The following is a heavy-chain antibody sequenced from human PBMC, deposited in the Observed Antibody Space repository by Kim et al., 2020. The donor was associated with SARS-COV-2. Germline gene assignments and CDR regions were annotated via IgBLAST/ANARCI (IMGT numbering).Heavy chain of an antibody. Sequence: SETLSLTCTVSDGSISSYYWSWFRQPPGKGLEWIGYVFSSGTTNYNPSLESRLTISIVTSKNQFSLKLSSVTAADTAVYYGARRDTRGYYSLWGQGTLVT. D-gene: IGHD3-22*01. V-gene: IGHV4-59*01. CDR2: VFSSGTT. CDR3: ARRDTRGYYSL. CDR1: DGSISSYY. J-gene: IGHJ4*02.